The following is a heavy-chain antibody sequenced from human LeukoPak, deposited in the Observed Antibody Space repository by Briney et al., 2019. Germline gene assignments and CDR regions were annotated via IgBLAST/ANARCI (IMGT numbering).Heavy chain of an antibody. CDR3: AKSPVPLGYCSSTSCYRGLLRWFDP. CDR1: GFTFSSYG. CDR2: ISGSGGST. D-gene: IGHD2-2*01. Sequence: GGSLRLSCAASGFTFSSYGMSWVRQAPGKGLEWVSAISGSGGSTYYADSVKGRFTISRDNSKNSLYLQMNSLRTEDTALYYCAKSPVPLGYCSSTSCYRGLLRWFDPWGQGTLVTVSS. V-gene: IGHV3-23*01. J-gene: IGHJ5*02.